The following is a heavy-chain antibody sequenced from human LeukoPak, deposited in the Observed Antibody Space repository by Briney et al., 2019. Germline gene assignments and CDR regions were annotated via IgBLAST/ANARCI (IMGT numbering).Heavy chain of an antibody. J-gene: IGHJ3*02. Sequence: SETLSLTCAVYGGSFSGYYWSWIRQPPGKGLEWIGYIYYSGSTNYNPSLKSRVTISVDTSKNQFSLKLSSVTAADTAVYYCATTPRDSSGYAAAFDIWGQGTMVTVSS. V-gene: IGHV4-59*01. D-gene: IGHD3-22*01. CDR3: ATTPRDSSGYAAAFDI. CDR1: GGSFSGYY. CDR2: IYYSGST.